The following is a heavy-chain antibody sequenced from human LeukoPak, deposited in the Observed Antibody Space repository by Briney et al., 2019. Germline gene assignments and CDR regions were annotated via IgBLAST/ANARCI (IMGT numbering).Heavy chain of an antibody. D-gene: IGHD2-2*01. CDR2: INPNSGGT. CDR1: GYTFTGYY. J-gene: IGHJ5*02. Sequence: ASVKVSCKASGYTFTGYYMHWVRQAPGQGLEWMGWINPNSGGTNYAQKFQGRVTMTRDTSLSTAYMELSRLRSDDTAVYYCARGLTRAAIRSALWWFDPWGQGTLVTVSS. V-gene: IGHV1-2*02. CDR3: ARGLTRAAIRSALWWFDP.